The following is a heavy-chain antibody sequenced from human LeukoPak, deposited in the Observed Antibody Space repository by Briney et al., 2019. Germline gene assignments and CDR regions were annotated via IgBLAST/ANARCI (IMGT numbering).Heavy chain of an antibody. D-gene: IGHD6-13*01. J-gene: IGHJ4*02. CDR3: AKDIIPHYSSSWFLDY. Sequence: GGSLRLSCAASGFTFSSYGMHWVRQAPGKGLEWVAFIRYDGSNKYYADSVKGRFTISRDNSKNTPYLQMNSLRAEDTAVYYCAKDIIPHYSSSWFLDYWGQGTLVTVSS. CDR2: IRYDGSNK. CDR1: GFTFSSYG. V-gene: IGHV3-30*02.